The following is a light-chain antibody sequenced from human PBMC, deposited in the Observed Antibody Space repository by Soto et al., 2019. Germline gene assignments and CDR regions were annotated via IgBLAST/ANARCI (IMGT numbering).Light chain of an antibody. CDR1: QSVSRK. CDR3: QQFNNWPRT. V-gene: IGKV3-15*01. CDR2: DAS. Sequence: EIAVTQSPATLSVSPGERATLSCRASQSVSRKLAWYQQTPGQAPRLLIYDASTRATGIPARFSGSGSGTEFTLTISSLQSEDFAVYYCQQFNNWPRTFGQGTKV. J-gene: IGKJ1*01.